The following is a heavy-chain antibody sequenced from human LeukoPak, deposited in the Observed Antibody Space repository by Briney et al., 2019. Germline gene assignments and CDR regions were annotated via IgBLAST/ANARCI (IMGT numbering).Heavy chain of an antibody. V-gene: IGHV4-59*12. CDR3: ARDPSWEGY. CDR1: GGSISSYY. CDR2: IYYSGST. D-gene: IGHD1-26*01. J-gene: IGHJ4*02. Sequence: PSETLSLTCTVSGGSISSYYWSWIRQPPGKGLEWIGYIYYSGSTNYNPSLKSRVTISVDTSKNQFSLKLSSVTAADTAVYYCARDPSWEGYWGQGTLVTVSS.